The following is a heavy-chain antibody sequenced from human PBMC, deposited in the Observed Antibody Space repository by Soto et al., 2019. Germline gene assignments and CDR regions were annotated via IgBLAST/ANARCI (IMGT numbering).Heavy chain of an antibody. V-gene: IGHV4-31*03. CDR1: GGSISSGGYY. D-gene: IGHD6-13*01. Sequence: QVQLQESGPGLVKPSQTLSLTCTVSGGSISSGGYYWSWIRQHPGKGLEWIGYIYYSGSTYYHPSFKSRITISVDTSNNPFSLKLSSVTAADTALYYCARDPAAGRGNFDYWGQGTLVTVSS. J-gene: IGHJ4*02. CDR3: ARDPAAGRGNFDY. CDR2: IYYSGST.